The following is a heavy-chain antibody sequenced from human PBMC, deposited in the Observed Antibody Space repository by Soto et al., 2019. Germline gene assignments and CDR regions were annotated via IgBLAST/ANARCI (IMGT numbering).Heavy chain of an antibody. CDR1: GGTFSSYT. CDR3: AREVAGTGSINWYFDL. CDR2: IIPILGIA. Sequence: QVQLVQSGAEVKKPGSSVKVSCKASGGTFSSYTISWVRQAPGQGLEWMGRIIPILGIANYAQKFQGRVTITADKSTSTAYMELSSLRSEDTAVSYCAREVAGTGSINWYFDLWGRGTLVTVSS. D-gene: IGHD6-19*01. V-gene: IGHV1-69*08. J-gene: IGHJ2*01.